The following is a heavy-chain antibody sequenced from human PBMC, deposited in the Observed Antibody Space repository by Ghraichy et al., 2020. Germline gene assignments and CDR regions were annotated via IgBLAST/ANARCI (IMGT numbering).Heavy chain of an antibody. CDR2: INPNSGGT. J-gene: IGHJ5*02. CDR3: ARGYCSSTSCYTGFDP. D-gene: IGHD2-2*02. Sequence: ASVKVSCKDSGYTFTGYYMHWVRQAPGQGLEWMGWINPNSGGTNYAQKFQGRVTMTRDTSISTAYMELSRLRSDDTAVYYCARGYCSSTSCYTGFDPWGQGTLVTVSS. V-gene: IGHV1-2*02. CDR1: GYTFTGYY.